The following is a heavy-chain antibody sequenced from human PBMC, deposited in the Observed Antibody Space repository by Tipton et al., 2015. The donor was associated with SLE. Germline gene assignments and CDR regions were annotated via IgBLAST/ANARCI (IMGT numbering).Heavy chain of an antibody. D-gene: IGHD3-3*01. CDR3: ARGYFWSGRYLGR. V-gene: IGHV4-34*01. J-gene: IGHJ1*01. Sequence: LRLSCAVSGSSFPGYYWTWIRQAPGKGLEWLGEGNHSGNTKYNPSLKSRVTISVDTSKYQFSLKLTSVTAADTAVYDCARGYFWSGRYLGRWGQGTLVTVS. CDR1: GSSFPGYY. CDR2: GNHSGNT.